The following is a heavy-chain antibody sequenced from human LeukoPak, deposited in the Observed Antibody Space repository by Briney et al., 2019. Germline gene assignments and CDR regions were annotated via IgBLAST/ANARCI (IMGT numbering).Heavy chain of an antibody. CDR2: ISTRGETI. V-gene: IGHV3-11*04. J-gene: IGHJ1*01. Sequence: KPGGSLRLSCGASGFSFSDSYMGWIRQTPGMGLEWVSDISTRGETIYYADSVKGRFTISRDNAKNSMHLQMNSLRVDDTAVYYCAKIGAEYFQRWGQGTLVTVSS. CDR3: AKIGAEYFQR. CDR1: GFSFSDSY. D-gene: IGHD3-22*01.